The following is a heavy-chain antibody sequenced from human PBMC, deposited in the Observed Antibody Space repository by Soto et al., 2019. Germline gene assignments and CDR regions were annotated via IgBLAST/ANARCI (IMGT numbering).Heavy chain of an antibody. Sequence: SVKVSFTASGGTFSSYAISWVRQAPGQGLEWMGGIIPIFGTANYAQKFQGRVTITADESTSTAYMELSSLRSEDTAVYYCARDLSSTSCPARYGMDVWGQGTPVTVSS. CDR3: ARDLSSTSCPARYGMDV. D-gene: IGHD2-2*01. CDR2: IIPIFGTA. V-gene: IGHV1-69*13. CDR1: GGTFSSYA. J-gene: IGHJ6*01.